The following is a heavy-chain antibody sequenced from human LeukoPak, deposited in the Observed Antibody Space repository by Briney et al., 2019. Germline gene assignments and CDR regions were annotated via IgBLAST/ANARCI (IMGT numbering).Heavy chain of an antibody. CDR1: GGSFSGCY. V-gene: IGHV4-34*01. J-gene: IGHJ4*02. Sequence: PSETLSLTCAVYGGSFSGCYWSWIRQPPGKGLEWIWEINHSGSTNYNPSLKSRVTISVDTSKNQFSLKLSSVTAADTAVYYCARGYYYDSSGYYHPREIDYWGQGTLVTVSS. D-gene: IGHD3-22*01. CDR3: ARGYYYDSSGYYHPREIDY. CDR2: INHSGST.